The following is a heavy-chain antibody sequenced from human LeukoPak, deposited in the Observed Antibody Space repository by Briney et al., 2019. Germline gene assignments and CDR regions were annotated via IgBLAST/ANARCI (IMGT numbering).Heavy chain of an antibody. J-gene: IGHJ3*02. CDR2: IYYSGST. CDR1: GGSISSYY. D-gene: IGHD6-19*01. Sequence: SETLSLTCTVSGGSISSYYWSWIRQPPGKGLEWIGYIYYSGSTNYNPSLKSRVTISVDTSKNQFSLKLRSVTAADTAVYYCARVIAVTRSAFDIWGQGTMVTVSS. CDR3: ARVIAVTRSAFDI. V-gene: IGHV4-59*01.